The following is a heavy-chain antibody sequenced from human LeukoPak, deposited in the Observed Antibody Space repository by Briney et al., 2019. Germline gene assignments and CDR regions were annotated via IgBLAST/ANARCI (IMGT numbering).Heavy chain of an antibody. D-gene: IGHD2-2*01. CDR1: GGSTNSYY. CDR2: VAYSGST. Sequence: SETLSLTCTVSGGSTNSYYWSWIRQSPGKGLEWIGYVAYSGSTNYNPSHKSRVTISLDTSKNQFSLKLSSVTAADTAVYYCARPYCGTTSCFFGNYFDYWGQGTLVTVPS. J-gene: IGHJ4*02. V-gene: IGHV4-59*01. CDR3: ARPYCGTTSCFFGNYFDY.